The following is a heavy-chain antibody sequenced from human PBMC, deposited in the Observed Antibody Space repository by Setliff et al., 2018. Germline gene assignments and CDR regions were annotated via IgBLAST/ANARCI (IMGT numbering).Heavy chain of an antibody. CDR2: IYYSGST. CDR1: GGSISSSSYY. V-gene: IGHV4-39*01. CDR3: AISTAAGNAFDI. D-gene: IGHD3-10*01. J-gene: IGHJ3*02. Sequence: SETLSLTCTVSGGSISSSSYYWGWIRQPPGKGLEWIRSIYYSGSTYYNPSLKSRVTISVDTSKNQFSLKLSSVTAADTAVYYCAISTAAGNAFDIWGQGTMVTVSS.